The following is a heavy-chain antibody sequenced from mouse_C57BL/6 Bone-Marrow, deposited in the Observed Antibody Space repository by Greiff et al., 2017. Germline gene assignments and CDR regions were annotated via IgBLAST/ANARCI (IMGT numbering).Heavy chain of an antibody. Sequence: EVKLMESGGDLVKPGGSLKLSCAASGFTFSSYGMSWVRQTPDKRLEWVATISSDCSYTYYPDIVKGRFTISRDNAKNTLYLQMSSLKSEDTAMYYCARQEDYYDYWGQGTTLTVTS. CDR1: GFTFSSYG. CDR2: ISSDCSYT. J-gene: IGHJ2*01. CDR3: ARQEDYYDY. V-gene: IGHV5-6*01.